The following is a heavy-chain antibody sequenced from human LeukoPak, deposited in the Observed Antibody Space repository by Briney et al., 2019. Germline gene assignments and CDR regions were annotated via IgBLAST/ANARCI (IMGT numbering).Heavy chain of an antibody. Sequence: ASLWLSCTASRYTLTGVYMHWVRQAPGQGVEWMGWFNPNSGGTTYAQKFQGRVTMTRDTSISTAYMELSRLRSDDTAVYYCAMGRVALYYLDYWGQGTLVTVSS. CDR2: FNPNSGGT. CDR1: RYTLTGVY. V-gene: IGHV1-2*02. D-gene: IGHD3-10*01. CDR3: AMGRVALYYLDY. J-gene: IGHJ4*02.